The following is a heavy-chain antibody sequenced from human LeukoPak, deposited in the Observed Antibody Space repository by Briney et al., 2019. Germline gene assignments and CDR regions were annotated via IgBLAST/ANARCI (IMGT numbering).Heavy chain of an antibody. CDR2: ISGSGGST. V-gene: IGHV3-23*01. CDR1: GFIFSSYA. Sequence: GGSLRLSCAASGFIFSSYAMSWVRQAPGKGLERVSVISGSGGSTYYGDSVRGRFTISRDNSKNTLYLQMNSLRAEDTAVYYCARDSNLSFDLWDQGTLVTVSS. J-gene: IGHJ4*02. D-gene: IGHD1-14*01. CDR3: ARDSNLSFDL.